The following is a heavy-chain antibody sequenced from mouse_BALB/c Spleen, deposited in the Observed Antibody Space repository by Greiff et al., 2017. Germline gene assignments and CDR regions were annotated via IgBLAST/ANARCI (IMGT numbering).Heavy chain of an antibody. CDR1: GFNIKDTY. CDR3: APYCSFAY. CDR2: IDPANGNT. Sequence: EVQRVESGAELVKPGASVKLSCTASGFNIKDTYMHWVKQRPEQGLEWIGRIDPANGNTKYDPKFQGKATITADTSSNTAYLQLSSLTSEDTAVYYCAPYCSFAYWGQGTLVTVSA. J-gene: IGHJ3*01. V-gene: IGHV14-3*02. D-gene: IGHD1-1*01.